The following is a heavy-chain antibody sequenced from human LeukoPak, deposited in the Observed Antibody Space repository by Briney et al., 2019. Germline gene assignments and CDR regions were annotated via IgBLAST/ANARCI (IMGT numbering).Heavy chain of an antibody. J-gene: IGHJ4*02. CDR1: GFTFSDYY. CDR3: AKDGGASSWYSGPLGSFDY. V-gene: IGHV3-11*01. Sequence: SGGSLRLSCAASGFTFSDYYMSWIRQAPGKGLEWVSYISSSGSTIYYADSVKGRFTISRDNAKNSLYLQMNSLRAEDTALYYCAKDGGASSWYSGPLGSFDYWGQGTLVTVSS. D-gene: IGHD6-13*01. CDR2: ISSSGSTI.